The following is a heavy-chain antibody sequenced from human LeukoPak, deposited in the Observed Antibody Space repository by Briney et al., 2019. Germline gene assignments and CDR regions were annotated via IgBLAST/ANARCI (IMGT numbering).Heavy chain of an antibody. CDR2: IYYSGST. CDR1: GFTFNNYA. Sequence: GSLRLSCAASGFTFNNYAMTWVRQTPGKGLEWIGYIYYSGSTNYNPSLKSRVTISVDTSKYQFSLKLSSVTAADTAVYYCARVFAAYYFDYWGQGTLVTVSS. CDR3: ARVFAAYYFDY. V-gene: IGHV4-59*01. J-gene: IGHJ4*02.